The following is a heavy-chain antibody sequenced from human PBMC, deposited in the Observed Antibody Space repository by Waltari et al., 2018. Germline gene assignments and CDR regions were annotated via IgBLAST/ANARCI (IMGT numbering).Heavy chain of an antibody. CDR1: GGSMNTYY. J-gene: IGHJ4*02. Sequence: QVQLQESVPGLVKPSETLSLTCAVAGGSMNTYYWSWIRQTPGKGLQWIGYIYYTGTTIYNPSLNSRVTIPLDTSNNQFSLNLNSVTATDTAVYYCAGSIVGATADYWGQGTLVTVSS. CDR3: AGSIVGATADY. V-gene: IGHV4-59*08. D-gene: IGHD1-26*01. CDR2: IYYTGTT.